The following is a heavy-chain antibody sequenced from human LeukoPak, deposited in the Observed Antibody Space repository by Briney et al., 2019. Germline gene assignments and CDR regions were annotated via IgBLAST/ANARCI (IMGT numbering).Heavy chain of an antibody. CDR3: ARDWVQYDLPRYSDC. D-gene: IGHD2-8*01. Sequence: GGSLRLSCAASGFTVSSNYMSWVRQAPRKRLEWVSGLYSGGGTYYADSVKGRFDISRDNSKNTLYLQMNSLRAEDTAVYYCARDWVQYDLPRYSDCWGQGALVTVSS. CDR2: LYSGGGT. CDR1: GFTVSSNY. V-gene: IGHV3-66*01. J-gene: IGHJ4*02.